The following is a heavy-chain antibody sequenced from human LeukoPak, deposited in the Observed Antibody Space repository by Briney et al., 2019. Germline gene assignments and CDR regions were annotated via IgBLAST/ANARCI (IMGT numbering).Heavy chain of an antibody. V-gene: IGHV3-30*02. CDR3: AELGITMIGGV. Sequence: GGSLRLSCAASGFIFSSYGMHWVRQAPGKGLEWVAFIQYDGSNKYYADSVKGRFTISRDNAKNSLYLQMNSLRAEDTAVYYCAELGITMIGGVWGKGTTVTISS. CDR1: GFIFSSYG. CDR2: IQYDGSNK. J-gene: IGHJ6*04. D-gene: IGHD3-10*02.